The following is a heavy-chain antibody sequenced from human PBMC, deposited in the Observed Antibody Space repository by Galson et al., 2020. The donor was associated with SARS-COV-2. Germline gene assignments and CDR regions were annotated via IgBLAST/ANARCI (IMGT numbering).Heavy chain of an antibody. CDR1: GYSVSTTNY. V-gene: IGHV4-38-2*01. CDR3: ARQGVNMIVLVTVPGWFLDL. CDR2: IYPNGRT. Sequence: SETLSLTCAVSGYSVSTTNYWGWVRLAPGKGLEWIGSIYPNGRTYYNPSLESRVTISVDTSRNQFSLTLASVTAADTAFYYCARQGVNMIVLVTVPGWFLDLWGRGTLVTVSS. J-gene: IGHJ2*01. D-gene: IGHD2-21*02.